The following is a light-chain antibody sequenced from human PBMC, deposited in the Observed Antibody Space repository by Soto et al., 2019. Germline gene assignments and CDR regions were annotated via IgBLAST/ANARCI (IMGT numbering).Light chain of an antibody. CDR1: QSIANW. Sequence: DIQMTQSPSTLSASVGDRVTITCRASQSIANWLAWYQQKPGKAPNLLIYDASNLGSGVPSRFSGSGSGTEFTLTISSLQPDDFATYYCQQYDTYSTFGQGTKVEIK. CDR2: DAS. J-gene: IGKJ1*01. CDR3: QQYDTYST. V-gene: IGKV1-5*01.